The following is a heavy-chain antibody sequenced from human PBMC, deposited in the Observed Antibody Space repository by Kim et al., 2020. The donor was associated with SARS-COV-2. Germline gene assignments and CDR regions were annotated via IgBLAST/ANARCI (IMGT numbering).Heavy chain of an antibody. J-gene: IGHJ2*01. CDR1: GGSVSSDSYY. D-gene: IGHD3-10*01. Sequence: SETLSLTCTVSGGSVSSDSYYWSWIRQPPGKGLEWIGNIYYSGSTNYNPSLKSRVTISVDTSNNQFSLKLSSVTAADTAVYYCARDDRAHYYASGSYLAPGYFDLWGRGTLVTVSS. CDR2: IYYSGST. V-gene: IGHV4-61*01. CDR3: ARDDRAHYYASGSYLAPGYFDL.